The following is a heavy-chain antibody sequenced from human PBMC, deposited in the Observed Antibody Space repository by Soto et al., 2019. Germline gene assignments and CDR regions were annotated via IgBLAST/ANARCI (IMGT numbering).Heavy chain of an antibody. D-gene: IGHD1-26*01. CDR2: MNPNSGNT. J-gene: IGHJ5*02. CDR3: ARGRSGSPRWFDP. Sequence: GASVKVSCKASGYTFISNDINWVRQATGQGLEWMGWMNPNSGNTGYAQKFQGRVTMTRNTSISTAYMELRSLRSEDTAVYYCARGRSGSPRWFDPYGQVTLVTVSS. V-gene: IGHV1-8*01. CDR1: GYTFISND.